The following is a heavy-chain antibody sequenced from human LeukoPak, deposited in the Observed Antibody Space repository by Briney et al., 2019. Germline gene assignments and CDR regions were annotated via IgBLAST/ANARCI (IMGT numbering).Heavy chain of an antibody. CDR1: GFTFSSHG. D-gene: IGHD4-17*01. Sequence: PGRSLRLSCAASGFTFSSHGMHWVRQAPGKGLEWVAVISYDGSNKYYADSVKGRFTISRDNSKNTLYLQMNSLRAEDTAVYYCAKEISPYGDFDYWGQGTLVTVSS. V-gene: IGHV3-30*18. CDR3: AKEISPYGDFDY. J-gene: IGHJ4*02. CDR2: ISYDGSNK.